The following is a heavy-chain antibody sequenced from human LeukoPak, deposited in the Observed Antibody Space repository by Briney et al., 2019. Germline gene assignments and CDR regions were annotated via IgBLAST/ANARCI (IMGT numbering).Heavy chain of an antibody. V-gene: IGHV4-61*02. CDR2: IYTSGST. CDR3: ARVPTGTTLFDY. D-gene: IGHD1-1*01. J-gene: IGHJ4*02. CDR1: GGSISSGGYS. Sequence: PSETLSLTCAVSGGSISSGGYSWSWIRQPAGKGLEWIGRIYTSGSTNYNPSLKSRVTISVDTSKNQFSLKLNSVTAADTAVYYCARVPTGTTLFDYWGQGTLVTVSS.